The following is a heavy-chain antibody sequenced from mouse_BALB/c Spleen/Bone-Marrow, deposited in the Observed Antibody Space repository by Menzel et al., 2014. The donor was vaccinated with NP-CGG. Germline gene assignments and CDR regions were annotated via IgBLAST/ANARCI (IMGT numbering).Heavy chain of an antibody. CDR3: VRETTVVADFDY. D-gene: IGHD1-1*01. V-gene: IGHV3-1*02. Sequence: EVQLQQSGPDLVKPSQSLSLTCTVAGYSITSGYGWHWIRQFPGNKLEWMGYIHYSGSTNYNPSLQSRNSITRDTSKNQFFLQLNSVTTEDTATYYCVRETTVVADFDYWGQGTTLTVSS. J-gene: IGHJ2*01. CDR1: GYSITSGYG. CDR2: IHYSGST.